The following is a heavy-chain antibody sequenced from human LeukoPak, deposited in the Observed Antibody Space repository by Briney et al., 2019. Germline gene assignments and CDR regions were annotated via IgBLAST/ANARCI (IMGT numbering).Heavy chain of an antibody. D-gene: IGHD1-26*01. CDR3: ARGWGANCDY. J-gene: IGHJ4*02. CDR2: INHSGST. V-gene: IGHV4-39*07. CDR1: GGSISSGDYY. Sequence: SETLSLTCTVSGGSISSGDYYWSWIRQPPGKGLEWIGEINHSGSTNYNPSLKSRVTISVDTSKNQFSLKLSSVTAADTAVYYCARGWGANCDYWGQGILVTVSS.